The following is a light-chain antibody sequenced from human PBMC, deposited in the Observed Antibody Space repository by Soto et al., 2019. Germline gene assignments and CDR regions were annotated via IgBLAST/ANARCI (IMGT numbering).Light chain of an antibody. CDR3: QKYTTVPA. Sequence: DIQMTQSPSSLSASVGDRVTITCRASQGISNYLAWYQQIPGKVPKLLISAASTLQSGVPSRFSGSGSGTDFTLTISSLQPEDVATYYCQKYTTVPAFGGGNKVEIK. CDR1: QGISNY. J-gene: IGKJ4*01. V-gene: IGKV1-27*01. CDR2: AAS.